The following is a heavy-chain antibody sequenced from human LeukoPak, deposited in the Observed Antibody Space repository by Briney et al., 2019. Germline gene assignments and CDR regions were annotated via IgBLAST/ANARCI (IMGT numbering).Heavy chain of an antibody. Sequence: SETLSMTCAVYGGSFSGYYWSLIRQPPRQRLPLIGVINHSGSTNYNPSLKSRVTISVDTSKNQFTLKLSSVTAADTAVYYCAKGGVIGFLDGRGYYYMDVWGKGTTVTVSS. CDR2: INHSGST. CDR1: GGSFSGYY. CDR3: AKGGVIGFLDGRGYYYMDV. D-gene: IGHD3/OR15-3a*01. V-gene: IGHV4-34*01. J-gene: IGHJ6*03.